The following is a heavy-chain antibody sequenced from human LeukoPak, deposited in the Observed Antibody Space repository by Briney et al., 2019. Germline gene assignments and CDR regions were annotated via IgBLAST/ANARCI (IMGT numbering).Heavy chain of an antibody. CDR3: ARDGYNPHYYFDY. Sequence: SQTLSLTCTVSGGSISSGGYYWSWIRQHPGKGLEWIGYIYYSGSTYYNPSLKSRVTISVDTSKNQFSLKLSSVTAADTAVYYCARDGYNPHYYFDYWGQGTLVTVSS. CDR1: GGSISSGGYY. D-gene: IGHD5-24*01. V-gene: IGHV4-31*03. CDR2: IYYSGST. J-gene: IGHJ4*02.